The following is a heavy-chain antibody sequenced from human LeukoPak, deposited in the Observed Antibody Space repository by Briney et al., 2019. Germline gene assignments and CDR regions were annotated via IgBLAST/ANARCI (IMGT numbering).Heavy chain of an antibody. D-gene: IGHD3-3*01. CDR2: ISSSSSYI. CDR3: ASLVTIFGVVTHDY. CDR1: GFTFSSYS. V-gene: IGHV3-21*01. J-gene: IGHJ4*02. Sequence: GGSLRLSCAASGFTFSSYSMNWVRQAPGKGLEWVSSISSSSSYIYYADSVKGRFTISRDNAKNSLYLQMNSLRAEDTAVYYCASLVTIFGVVTHDYWGQGTLATVSS.